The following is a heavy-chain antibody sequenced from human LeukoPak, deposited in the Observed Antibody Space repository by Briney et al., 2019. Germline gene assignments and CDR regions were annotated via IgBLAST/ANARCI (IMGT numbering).Heavy chain of an antibody. J-gene: IGHJ4*02. CDR3: ARERYSSGWHGRRYFDY. CDR1: GGSISSYY. CDR2: IYTSGST. Sequence: PSETLSLTCTVSGGSISSYYWSWIRQPAGKGLEWIGRIYTSGSTNYNPSLKSRVTMSVDTSKNQFSLKLSSVTAADTAVYYCARERYSSGWHGRRYFDYWGQGTLVTVSS. V-gene: IGHV4-4*07. D-gene: IGHD6-19*01.